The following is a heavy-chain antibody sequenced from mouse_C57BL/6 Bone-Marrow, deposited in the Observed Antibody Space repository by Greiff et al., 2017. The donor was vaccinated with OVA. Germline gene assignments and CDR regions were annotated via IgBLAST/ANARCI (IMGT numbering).Heavy chain of an antibody. CDR2: ISNGGGST. CDR1: GFTFSDYY. V-gene: IGHV5-12*01. D-gene: IGHD4-1*01. J-gene: IGHJ3*01. CDR3: ARRSNWTWFAY. Sequence: EVKVVESGGGLVQPGGSLKLSCAASGFTFSDYYMYWVRQTPEKRLEWVAYISNGGGSTYYPDTVKGRFTISRDNAKNTLYLQMSRLKSEDTAMYYCARRSNWTWFAYWGQGTLVTVSA.